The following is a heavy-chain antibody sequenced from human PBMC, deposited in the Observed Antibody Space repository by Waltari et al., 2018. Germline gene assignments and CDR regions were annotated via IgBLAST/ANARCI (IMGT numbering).Heavy chain of an antibody. CDR2: IWYDGSNK. CDR3: AKEGAEYCSSTSCYRVRYFDY. J-gene: IGHJ4*02. Sequence: QVQLVESGGGVVQPGRSLRLSCAASGFTFSSYGMHWVRQAPGKGLEWVAVIWYDGSNKNYAESVKGRFTISRDNSKNTLYLQMNSLRAEDTAMYYCAKEGAEYCSSTSCYRVRYFDYWGQGTLVTVSS. V-gene: IGHV3-30*18. D-gene: IGHD2-2*01. CDR1: GFTFSSYG.